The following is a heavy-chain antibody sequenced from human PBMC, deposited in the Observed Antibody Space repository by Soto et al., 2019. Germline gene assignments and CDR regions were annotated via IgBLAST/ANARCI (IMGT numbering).Heavy chain of an antibody. CDR2: IIPIFGTA. CDR1: GGTFSSYA. V-gene: IGHV1-69*13. J-gene: IGHJ6*02. D-gene: IGHD1-7*01. Sequence: VKVSCKASGGTFSSYAISWVRQAPGQGLEWMGGIIPIFGTANYAQKFQGRVTITADKSTSTAYMELSSLISEDTAVYYCAREGLTGTTGFYYYYYGMDVWGQGTTVTVSS. CDR3: AREGLTGTTGFYYYYYGMDV.